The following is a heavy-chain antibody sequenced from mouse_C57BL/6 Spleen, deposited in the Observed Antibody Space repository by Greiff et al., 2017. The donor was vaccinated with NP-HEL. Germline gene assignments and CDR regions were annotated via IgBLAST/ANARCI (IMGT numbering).Heavy chain of an antibody. V-gene: IGHV1-53*01. CDR2: INPSNGGT. D-gene: IGHD1-1*01. CDR1: GYTFTSYW. J-gene: IGHJ1*03. Sequence: QVQLQQSGTELVKPGASVKLSCKASGYTFTSYWMHWVKQRPGQGLEWIGNINPSNGGTNYNEKFKSKATLTVDKSSSTAYMQLSSLTSEDSAVYYCARSLLRADWYFDVWGTGTTVTVSS. CDR3: ARSLLRADWYFDV.